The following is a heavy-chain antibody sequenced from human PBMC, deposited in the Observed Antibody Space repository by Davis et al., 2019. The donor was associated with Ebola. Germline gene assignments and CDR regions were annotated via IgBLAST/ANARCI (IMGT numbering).Heavy chain of an antibody. CDR1: GYTLTGYY. CDR2: INPSIGNT. Sequence: ASVKVSCKASGYTLTGYYIHWVRQAPGQGLEWMGLINPSIGNTSLAQKFQGRVTLTRDTSTSTVHMDLRSLKSEDTAIYYCASGEFVDFWGQGTLVTVSS. CDR3: ASGEFVDF. J-gene: IGHJ4*02. V-gene: IGHV1-46*01. D-gene: IGHD3-10*01.